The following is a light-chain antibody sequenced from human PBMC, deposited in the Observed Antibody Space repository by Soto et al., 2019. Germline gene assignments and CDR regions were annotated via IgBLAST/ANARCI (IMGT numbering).Light chain of an antibody. CDR3: CSSGGSPTDG. J-gene: IGLJ1*01. CDR2: GVN. V-gene: IGLV2-23*02. Sequence: QSVLTQPASVSGSPGQSITISCTGTSSNVGSYKLVSWYQQHPGKAPKLMIFGVNKRPSGVSNRFSGSKSGNTASLTISGLKVEDEADYYCCSSGGSPTDGFGTGTKVTVL. CDR1: SSNVGSYKL.